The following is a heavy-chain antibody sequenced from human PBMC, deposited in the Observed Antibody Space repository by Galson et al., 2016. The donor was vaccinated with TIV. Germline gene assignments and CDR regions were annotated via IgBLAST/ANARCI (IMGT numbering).Heavy chain of an antibody. Sequence: SLRLSCAASGLTFSNAWMTWVRQEPGKGLEWVGRIRSHFDGGTIDYAAPVKGRFIISRDDSTQTLYLQMTSLKTEDTGVYYCSRGAYGGFPGVDASYIWGQGTLVTVSS. CDR2: IRSHFDGGTI. CDR3: SRGAYGGFPGVDASYI. V-gene: IGHV3-15*01. CDR1: GLTFSNAW. J-gene: IGHJ3*02. D-gene: IGHD4-23*01.